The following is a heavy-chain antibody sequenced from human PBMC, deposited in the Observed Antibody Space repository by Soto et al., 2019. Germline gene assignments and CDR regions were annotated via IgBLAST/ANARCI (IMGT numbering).Heavy chain of an antibody. CDR3: ARARRWVLTGYWEFDY. Sequence: QVQLVQSGAEVKKPGASVEVSCKASGYTFSSYGINWVRQAPGQGLEWMGWINLYNGHTNHAQEFQDRVTMTTDTSTTTAYMELRGLRSDDTAVYYCARARRWVLTGYWEFDYWGQGTLVTVSS. D-gene: IGHD3-9*01. CDR1: GYTFSSYG. CDR2: INLYNGHT. V-gene: IGHV1-18*04. J-gene: IGHJ4*02.